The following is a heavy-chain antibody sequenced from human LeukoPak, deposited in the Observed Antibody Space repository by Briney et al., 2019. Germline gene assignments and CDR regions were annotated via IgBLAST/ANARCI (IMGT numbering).Heavy chain of an antibody. Sequence: SETLSLTCTVSGGSISSYYWSWIRQPAGKGLEWIGRMYVTGNTNYNPSLKSRVTMSIDTSKYQFSLSLTSVTAADTAVYFCARDFYNYGYPTYMDVWGKGITVTVSS. V-gene: IGHV4-4*07. J-gene: IGHJ6*03. CDR3: ARDFYNYGYPTYMDV. D-gene: IGHD5-18*01. CDR2: MYVTGNT. CDR1: GGSISSYY.